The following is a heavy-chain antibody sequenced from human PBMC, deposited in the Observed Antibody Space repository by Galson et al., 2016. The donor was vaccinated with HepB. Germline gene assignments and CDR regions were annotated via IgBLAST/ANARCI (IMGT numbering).Heavy chain of an antibody. CDR1: GGSFSSSY. CDR2: VYNSGST. CDR3: ARHEPSFCSSAICYPYYFDY. J-gene: IGHJ4*02. V-gene: IGHV4-59*08. D-gene: IGHD2-2*01. Sequence: SETLSLTCTVSGGSFSSSYWSWIRQPPGKPLEWIGYVYNSGSTEYNPSLKSRVTISVDTSKSQFSLRVTSVTAADTAVYYCARHEPSFCSSAICYPYYFDYWGRGTLVTVSS.